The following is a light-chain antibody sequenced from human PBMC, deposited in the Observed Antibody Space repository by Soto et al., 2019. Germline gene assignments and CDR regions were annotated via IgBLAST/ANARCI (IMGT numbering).Light chain of an antibody. CDR2: EVS. J-gene: IGLJ3*02. V-gene: IGLV2-14*01. CDR1: SGDVGTYNY. Sequence: QSALTQPASVSGSPGQSITISCTGTSGDVGTYNYVSWYQQHPGKAPKLMIYEVSNRPSGISNRFSGSKSGTSASLAISGLRSEDEADYYCAAWDDSLSGWVFGGGTKLTVL. CDR3: AAWDDSLSGWV.